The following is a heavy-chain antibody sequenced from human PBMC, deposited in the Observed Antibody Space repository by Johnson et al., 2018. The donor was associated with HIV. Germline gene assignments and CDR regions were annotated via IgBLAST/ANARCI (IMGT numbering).Heavy chain of an antibody. J-gene: IGHJ3*02. Sequence: QVQLVESGGGVVQPGRSLRLSCAASGFTFSSYAMHWVRQAPGKGLEWVAVISYDGSNKYYADSVKGRFTISSDNAKNSLYLQMNSLRAEDTALYYCAKDTTFYYDTSGPSDAFDIWGQGTVVTVSS. CDR3: AKDTTFYYDTSGPSDAFDI. D-gene: IGHD3-22*01. CDR1: GFTFSSYA. CDR2: ISYDGSNK. V-gene: IGHV3-30-3*01.